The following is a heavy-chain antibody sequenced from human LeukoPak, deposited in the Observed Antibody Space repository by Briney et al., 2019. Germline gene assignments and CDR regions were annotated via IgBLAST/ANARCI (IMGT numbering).Heavy chain of an antibody. J-gene: IGHJ5*02. CDR2: INPNSGGT. CDR1: GYTFTVYY. Sequence: ASVKVSCKASGYTFTVYYMHWVRQAPGQGLEWMGWINPNSGGTNYAQKFQGRVTMTRDTSISTAYMELSRLRSDDTAVYYCARVGIAVAGKRSGWFDPWGQGTLVTVSS. D-gene: IGHD6-19*01. CDR3: ARVGIAVAGKRSGWFDP. V-gene: IGHV1-2*02.